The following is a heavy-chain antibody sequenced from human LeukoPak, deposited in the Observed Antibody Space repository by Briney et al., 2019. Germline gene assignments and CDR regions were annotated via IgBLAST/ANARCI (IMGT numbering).Heavy chain of an antibody. CDR3: ARIRDGYNDAYDI. CDR2: INPNSGGT. V-gene: IGHV1-2*02. D-gene: IGHD5-24*01. J-gene: IGHJ3*02. CDR1: GYTFTSYY. Sequence: ASVKVSCKASGYTFTSYYMHWVRQAPGQGLEWMGWINPNSGGTNYAQKFQGRVTMTRDTSISTVYMGLSSLRSEDTAVYYCARIRDGYNDAYDIWGQGTMVTVSS.